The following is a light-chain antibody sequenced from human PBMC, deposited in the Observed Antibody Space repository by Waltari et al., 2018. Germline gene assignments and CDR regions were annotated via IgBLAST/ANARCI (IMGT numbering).Light chain of an antibody. CDR3: SAWDDSLSGHVI. CDR1: SSNIGSNY. J-gene: IGLJ2*01. Sequence: QSVLTQPPSASGTPGQRVTISCSGSSSNIGSNYVYWYQQLPGPAPKLLISRNHRRPSGVPDRFSGSKSGTSASLVISGPRSEDEADYYCSAWDDSLSGHVIFGGGTKLTVL. V-gene: IGLV1-47*01. CDR2: RNH.